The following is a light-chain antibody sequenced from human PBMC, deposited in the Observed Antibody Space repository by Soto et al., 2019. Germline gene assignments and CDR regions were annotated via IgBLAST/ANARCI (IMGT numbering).Light chain of an antibody. J-gene: IGKJ1*01. Sequence: DIQMTQSPSSLSASVGDRVTITCRASQSISSYLNWYQQKPGKAPKLLIYAASSLQSGVPSRFSRSGSGTDFTHTISSLQPEDFATNYCQQSYSTPPWAFGQGTKVEIK. V-gene: IGKV1-39*01. CDR2: AAS. CDR1: QSISSY. CDR3: QQSYSTPPWA.